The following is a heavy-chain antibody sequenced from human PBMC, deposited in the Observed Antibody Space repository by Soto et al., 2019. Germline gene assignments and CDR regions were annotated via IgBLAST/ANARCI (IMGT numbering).Heavy chain of an antibody. D-gene: IGHD3-10*01. Sequence: PSQNLSLTCAISGDSVSSYSAAWNWIRQSPSGGLEWLGRTYYRSRFFSDYAESVKSRIIINPDTSKNQFSLQLKSVTPEDTAVYYCVRDRYSSSGWFDPWGQGTPVTVSS. V-gene: IGHV6-1*01. CDR1: GDSVSSYSAA. CDR3: VRDRYSSSGWFDP. CDR2: TYYRSRFFS. J-gene: IGHJ5*02.